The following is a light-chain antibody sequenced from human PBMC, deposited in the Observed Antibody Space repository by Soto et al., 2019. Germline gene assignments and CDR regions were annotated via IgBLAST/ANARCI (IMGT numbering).Light chain of an antibody. V-gene: IGLV2-11*01. CDR3: CSYAGTNTYVV. CDR1: SSDVGTFNY. CDR2: DVT. J-gene: IGLJ2*01. Sequence: QSALTQPRSVSGSPGQSVTISYNGTSSDVGTFNYVSWYQQHPGKAPKLIIYDVTQRPSGVPDRFSGSKSGNTASLTISGLQSEDGADYFCCSYAGTNTYVVIGGGTKVTVL.